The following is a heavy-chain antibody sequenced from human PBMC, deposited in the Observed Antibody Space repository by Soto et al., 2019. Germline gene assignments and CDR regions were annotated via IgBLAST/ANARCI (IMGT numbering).Heavy chain of an antibody. J-gene: IGHJ4*02. D-gene: IGHD4-17*01. CDR1: GYTFTSYA. CDR3: AREVWGYSDYYFDY. Sequence: QVQLVQSGAEVKKPGASVKVSCKASGYTFTSYAMHWVRQAPGQRLEWMGWINAGNGNTKYSQKFQGRVTITRDTYASTAYMELSSMRTEDTAVYYCAREVWGYSDYYFDYWGQGTLVTVSS. CDR2: INAGNGNT. V-gene: IGHV1-3*01.